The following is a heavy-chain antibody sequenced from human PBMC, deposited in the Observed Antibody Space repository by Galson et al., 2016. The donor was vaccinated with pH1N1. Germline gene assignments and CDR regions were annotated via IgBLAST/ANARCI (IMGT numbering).Heavy chain of an antibody. V-gene: IGHV3-74*01. CDR2: INSDGSRT. CDR1: GFTFSNYW. J-gene: IGHJ4*02. CDR3: VRALSGSNDWRGTDY. Sequence: SLRLSCAASGFTFSNYWMHWVRRAPGKGLVWVSHINSDGSRTDYADSVKGRFTISRDNAKNTLYLQMNSLRVEDTAVYYCVRALSGSNDWRGTDYWGQGTLVTVSS. D-gene: IGHD1-14*01.